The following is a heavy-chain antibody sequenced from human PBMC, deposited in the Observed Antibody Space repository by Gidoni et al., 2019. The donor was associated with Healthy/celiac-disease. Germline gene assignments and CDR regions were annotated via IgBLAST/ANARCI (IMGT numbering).Heavy chain of an antibody. J-gene: IGHJ3*01. D-gene: IGHD3-10*01. V-gene: IGHV3-23*01. CDR3: AKNVQDSGRLDAFDF. CDR1: GCTFSSYA. Sequence: EVPVLESGGGLVQPGGSLSLPCAATGCTFSSYAMSWVRQAPGKGLEWVSAISGSGGSTDYADSVKGRFTISRDNSKNTLYLQMNSLRAEDTAVYYCAKNVQDSGRLDAFDFWGQGTMVTVSS. CDR2: ISGSGGST.